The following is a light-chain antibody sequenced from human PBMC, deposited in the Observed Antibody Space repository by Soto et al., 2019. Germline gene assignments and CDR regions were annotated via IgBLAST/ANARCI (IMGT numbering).Light chain of an antibody. J-gene: IGKJ2*01. CDR3: QQYNTWLYT. CDR1: QTVNSN. Sequence: EIVMSQSPATLSVSPGERATLSCRASQTVNSNIAWYQQKPGQAPRLLIYGASTRATGLPARFSGSGSGTEFTLTISSLQSEDFAVYYCQQYNTWLYTFGQGTRLEI. CDR2: GAS. V-gene: IGKV3-15*01.